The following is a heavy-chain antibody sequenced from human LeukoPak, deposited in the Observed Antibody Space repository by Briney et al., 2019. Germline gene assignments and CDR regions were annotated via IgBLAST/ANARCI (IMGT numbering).Heavy chain of an antibody. V-gene: IGHV1-18*01. D-gene: IGHD5-18*01. Sequence: GASVKVSCKVSGYTFTTYGLSWVRQAPGQGLGWMGWISGYNGNTNFARKLQGRVTMTTDISTSTAYVELRSLGSDDTAVYYCARAHVDTAMGGIDYWGQGTLVTVSS. CDR1: GYTFTTYG. CDR2: ISGYNGNT. J-gene: IGHJ4*02. CDR3: ARAHVDTAMGGIDY.